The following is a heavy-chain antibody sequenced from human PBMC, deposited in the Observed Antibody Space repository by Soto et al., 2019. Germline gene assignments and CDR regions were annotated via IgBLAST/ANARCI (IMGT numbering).Heavy chain of an antibody. Sequence: GGSLRLSCAASGFAFSTYAMTWVRQAPGKGLEWVSVISGSGGSSYYADSVKGRFTISRDNSKNTLFLQMNSLRAEDTAVYYCAKVTKRAAAGRYEYYKYGMDVWGQGTTVTVSS. CDR3: AKVTKRAAAGRYEYYKYGMDV. CDR1: GFAFSTYA. CDR2: ISGSGGSS. D-gene: IGHD6-13*01. V-gene: IGHV3-23*01. J-gene: IGHJ6*02.